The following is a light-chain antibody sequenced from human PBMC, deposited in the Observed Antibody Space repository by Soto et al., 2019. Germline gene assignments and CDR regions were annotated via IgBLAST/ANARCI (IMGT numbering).Light chain of an antibody. CDR3: QQANSFPIS. V-gene: IGKV1-27*01. Sequence: IQMTQSPSTLSASLGDRVTMTCRASQSLDRDYLAWYQQKPGKVPKLLIYAASTLQSGVPSRFSGSGSGTDFTITISNLQPEDFATYYCQQANSFPISFGQGTRLEIK. CDR1: QSLDRDY. J-gene: IGKJ5*01. CDR2: AAS.